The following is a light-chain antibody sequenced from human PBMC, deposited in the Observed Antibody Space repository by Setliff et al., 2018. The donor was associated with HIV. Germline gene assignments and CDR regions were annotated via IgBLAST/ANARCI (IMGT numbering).Light chain of an antibody. Sequence: QSALAQPRSVSGSPGQSVTFSCSGSDSDIGSYKYVSWYQHHPGKAPKLIIFDVNRRPSGVPARFSGSKSGTTASLTISGIQTEDEADYYCCSYAGSYTYVFGTGTKVTVL. CDR1: DSDIGSYKY. J-gene: IGLJ1*01. CDR3: CSYAGSYTYV. CDR2: DVN. V-gene: IGLV2-11*01.